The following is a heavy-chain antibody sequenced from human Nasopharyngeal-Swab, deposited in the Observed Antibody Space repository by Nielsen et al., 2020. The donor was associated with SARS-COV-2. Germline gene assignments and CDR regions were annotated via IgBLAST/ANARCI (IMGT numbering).Heavy chain of an antibody. Sequence: WVGQAPGQGLEWMGWISAYNGNTNYAQKLQGRVTMTTDTSTSTAYMELRSLRSDDTAVYYCAREEGLGYCSGGSCYSHAFDIWGQGTMGTVSS. J-gene: IGHJ3*02. V-gene: IGHV1-18*01. CDR3: AREEGLGYCSGGSCYSHAFDI. D-gene: IGHD2-15*01. CDR2: ISAYNGNT.